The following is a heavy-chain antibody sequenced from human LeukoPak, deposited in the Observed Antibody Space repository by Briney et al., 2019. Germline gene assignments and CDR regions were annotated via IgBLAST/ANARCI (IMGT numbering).Heavy chain of an antibody. V-gene: IGHV1-69*13. CDR1: GGTFSSYA. Sequence: ASVTVSCKASGGTFSSYAICWVRQAPGQGLEWMGGIIPIFGTANYAQKFQGRVTITADESTSTAYMELSSLRSEDTAVYCCARGGITMVRGVPEFDAFDIWGQGTMVTVSS. J-gene: IGHJ3*02. CDR3: ARGGITMVRGVPEFDAFDI. D-gene: IGHD3-10*01. CDR2: IIPIFGTA.